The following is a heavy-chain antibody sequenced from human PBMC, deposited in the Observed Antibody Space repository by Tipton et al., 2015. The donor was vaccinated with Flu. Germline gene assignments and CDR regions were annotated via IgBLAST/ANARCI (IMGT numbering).Heavy chain of an antibody. CDR3: ANQLNNDYGDPEYFQH. V-gene: IGHV4-39*01. D-gene: IGHD4-17*01. J-gene: IGHJ1*01. CDR2: IYYSGST. Sequence: GLVKPSETLSLTCTVSGGSISSSSYYWGWIRQPPGKGLEWIGSIYYSGSTYYNPSLKSRVTISVDTSKNQFSLKLSSVTAADTAVYYCANQLNNDYGDPEYFQHWGQGTLVTVSS. CDR1: GGSISSSSYY.